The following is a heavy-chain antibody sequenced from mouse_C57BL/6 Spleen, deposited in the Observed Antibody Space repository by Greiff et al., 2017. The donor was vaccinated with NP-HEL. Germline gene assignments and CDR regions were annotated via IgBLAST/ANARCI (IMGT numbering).Heavy chain of an antibody. CDR2: IRNKANGYTT. Sequence: EVKLVESGGGLVQPGGSLSLSCAASGFTFTDYYMSWVRQPPGKALEWLGFIRNKANGYTTEYSASVKGRFTISRDNSQSILYLQMNALRAEDSATYYCAKGGVPFDYWGQGTTLTVSS. CDR3: AKGGVPFDY. J-gene: IGHJ2*01. CDR1: GFTFTDYY. V-gene: IGHV7-3*01.